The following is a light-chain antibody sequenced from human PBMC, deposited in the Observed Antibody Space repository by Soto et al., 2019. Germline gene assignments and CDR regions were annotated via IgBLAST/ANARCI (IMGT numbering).Light chain of an antibody. CDR2: GVS. CDR3: HQYGKSPWT. Sequence: EILLTQSPGTLSLSPGKRATLSCRASQSVSSTYLAWYQQKPDQTPRLLIHGVSSRATGIPDRFSGSGSGTDFTLTISRLEPEDFAVYYCHQYGKSPWTFGQGTKVEIK. CDR1: QSVSSTY. J-gene: IGKJ1*01. V-gene: IGKV3-20*01.